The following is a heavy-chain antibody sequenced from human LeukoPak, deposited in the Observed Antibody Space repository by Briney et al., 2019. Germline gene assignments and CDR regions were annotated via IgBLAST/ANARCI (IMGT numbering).Heavy chain of an antibody. CDR1: GCTFTSYG. V-gene: IGHV1-18*01. Sequence: VKVSCKASGCTFTSYGISWARQAPGQGLEWMGWISAYNGNTNYAQKLQGRVTMTTDTSTSTAYMELRSLRSDDTAVYYCARGPGYCSSTSCRYFDYWGQGTLVTVSS. D-gene: IGHD2-2*01. J-gene: IGHJ4*02. CDR3: ARGPGYCSSTSCRYFDY. CDR2: ISAYNGNT.